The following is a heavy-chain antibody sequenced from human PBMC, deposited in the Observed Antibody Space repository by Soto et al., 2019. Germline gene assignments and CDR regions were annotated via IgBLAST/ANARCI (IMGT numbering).Heavy chain of an antibody. Sequence: EVQLLESGGGFVQPGGSLRLSCAASGFTFSNYAMSWVRQAPGKGLEWVSAITAYGDSTHYADSVKGRFNISRDSPKNTLYLQMDSLRAEDTAVYYCAKDPLWYDSYWYPPPGFDPWGQGTLVTVSS. CDR1: GFTFSNYA. CDR3: AKDPLWYDSYWYPPPGFDP. J-gene: IGHJ5*02. V-gene: IGHV3-23*01. CDR2: ITAYGDST. D-gene: IGHD6-19*01.